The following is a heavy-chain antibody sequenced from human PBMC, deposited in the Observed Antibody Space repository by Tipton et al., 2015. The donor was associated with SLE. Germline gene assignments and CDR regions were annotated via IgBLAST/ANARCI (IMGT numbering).Heavy chain of an antibody. CDR1: GYSISSGYY. CDR3: ARILAAAGTGGY. V-gene: IGHV4-38-2*02. J-gene: IGHJ4*02. D-gene: IGHD6-13*01. CDR2: INHSGST. Sequence: TLSLTCTVSGYSISSGYYWSWIRQPPGKGLEWIGEINHSGSTYYNPPLKSRVTISVDTSKNQFSLKLSSVTAADTAVYYCARILAAAGTGGYWGQGTLVTVSS.